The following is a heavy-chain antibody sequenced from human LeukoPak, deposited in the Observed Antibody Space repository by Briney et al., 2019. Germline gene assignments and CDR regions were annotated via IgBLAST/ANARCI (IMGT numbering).Heavy chain of an antibody. CDR2: ISSSGSTI. CDR3: ARIHYYGSGSQDVDY. D-gene: IGHD3-10*01. CDR1: GFTFSDYY. Sequence: GGSLRLSCAASGFTFSDYYMSWIRQAPGKGLEWVSYISSSGSTIYYADSVKGRFTISRDNAKNSLYLQMNSLRAEDTAVYYCARIHYYGSGSQDVDYWGQGTLVTVSS. J-gene: IGHJ4*02. V-gene: IGHV3-11*04.